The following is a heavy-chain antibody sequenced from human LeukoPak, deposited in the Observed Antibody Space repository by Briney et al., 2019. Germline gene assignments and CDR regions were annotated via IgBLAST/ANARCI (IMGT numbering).Heavy chain of an antibody. Sequence: SETLSLTCAISTYSINSDYLWAWIRQPPGKGLEWIGSIYHTGRTYYNPAHKTRVTILLDTSRNQFSLRLSSVTASDTAVYFCARHVSGNLWYFDDWGQGTLVTVSS. V-gene: IGHV4-38-2*01. D-gene: IGHD1-26*01. CDR1: TYSINSDYL. CDR3: ARHVSGNLWYFDD. J-gene: IGHJ4*02. CDR2: IYHTGRT.